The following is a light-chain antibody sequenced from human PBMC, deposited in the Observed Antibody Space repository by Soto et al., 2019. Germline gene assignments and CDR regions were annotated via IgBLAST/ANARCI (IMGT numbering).Light chain of an antibody. Sequence: EIVLTQSPVTLSSSPGATVTLSCRASQAIDTYLAWYQHRPGQAPRLLIYDSSERATDVPGRFSGSGSGTDFTLTISSLDSDDFAVYYCQQRSSWPLTFGQGTRLDI. J-gene: IGKJ5*01. CDR1: QAIDTY. CDR2: DSS. CDR3: QQRSSWPLT. V-gene: IGKV3-11*01.